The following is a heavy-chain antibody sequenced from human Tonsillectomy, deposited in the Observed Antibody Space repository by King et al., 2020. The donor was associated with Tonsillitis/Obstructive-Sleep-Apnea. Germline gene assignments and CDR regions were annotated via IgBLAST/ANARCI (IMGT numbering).Heavy chain of an antibody. CDR2: IFPGDSDS. Sequence: VQLVESGAEVKKPGESLKIACKASGYTFPTSWIGWVRQMPGKGLEWMGSIFPGDSDSRYSASFQGQVTMSADKSISTAYLQWSSLKASDTAMYYCARGYCISTSCYAPFDHWGHGTLVTVSS. V-gene: IGHV5-51*01. CDR1: GYTFPTSW. CDR3: ARGYCISTSCYAPFDH. D-gene: IGHD2-2*01. J-gene: IGHJ4*01.